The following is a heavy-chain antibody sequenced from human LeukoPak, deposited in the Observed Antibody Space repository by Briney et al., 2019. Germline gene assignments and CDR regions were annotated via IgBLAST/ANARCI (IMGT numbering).Heavy chain of an antibody. Sequence: GGSLRLSCAASGFTFNNYWMHWVRQAPGKGLVWISRVVSDGSSTTYADSVKGRFTISRDNAKNTLYLQMNSLRAEDTAVYYCARGITIFGVVNDAFDVWGQGAVVTVSS. CDR3: ARGITIFGVVNDAFDV. CDR2: VVSDGSST. J-gene: IGHJ3*01. V-gene: IGHV3-74*01. CDR1: GFTFNNYW. D-gene: IGHD3-3*01.